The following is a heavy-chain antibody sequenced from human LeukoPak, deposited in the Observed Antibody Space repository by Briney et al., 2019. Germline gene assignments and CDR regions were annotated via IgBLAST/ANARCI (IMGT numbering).Heavy chain of an antibody. J-gene: IGHJ4*02. V-gene: IGHV3-7*03. D-gene: IGHD3-10*01. CDR3: ARDRRGPFDY. CDR2: IKQDGSEK. Sequence: GGSLRLSCAASGFNFSSYWMSWVRQAPGKGLEWVANIKQDGSEKYYVDSVKGRITISRDNAKNSLYLQMNSLRAEDTAVYYCARDRRGPFDYWGQGTLVTVSS. CDR1: GFNFSSYW.